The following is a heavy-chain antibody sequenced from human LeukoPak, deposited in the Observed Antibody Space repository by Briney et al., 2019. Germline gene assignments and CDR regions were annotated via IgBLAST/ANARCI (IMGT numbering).Heavy chain of an antibody. CDR2: IWYDGSNK. V-gene: IGHV3-33*01. J-gene: IGHJ4*02. D-gene: IGHD4-17*01. CDR1: DFTFSSYG. Sequence: PGGSLRLSCAASDFTFSSYGMHWVRQAPGKGLEWVAVIWYDGSNKYYADSVKGRFTISRDNSKNTLYLQMNSLRAEDTAVYYCARRDDYGDSGLKDYWGQGTLVTVSS. CDR3: ARRDDYGDSGLKDY.